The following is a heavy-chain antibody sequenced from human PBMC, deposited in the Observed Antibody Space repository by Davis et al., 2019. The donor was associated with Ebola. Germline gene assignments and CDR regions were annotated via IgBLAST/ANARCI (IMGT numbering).Heavy chain of an antibody. CDR2: ITGSGGGT. Sequence: GGSLRLSCAASGFTFSSYAMSWVRQAPGKGLEWVSAITGSGGGTYYADSVKGRFTISRDNSKNTLYLQMNSLRAEDTAVYYCAKGYAGLSPYYDSTLLWGVWGQGTTVTVSS. CDR3: AKGYAGLSPYYDSTLLWGV. D-gene: IGHD3-22*01. V-gene: IGHV3-23*01. J-gene: IGHJ6*02. CDR1: GFTFSSYA.